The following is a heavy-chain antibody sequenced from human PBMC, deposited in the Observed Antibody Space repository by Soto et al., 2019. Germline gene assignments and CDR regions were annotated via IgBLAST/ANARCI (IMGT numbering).Heavy chain of an antibody. Sequence: GASVKVSCKASGGTFSSYAISWVRQAPGQGLEWMGGIIPIFGTANYAQKFQGRVTITADKSTSTAYMGLSSLRSEDTAVYYCARTITMVRGVIIEPDYYYYYGMDVWGQGTTVTVSS. CDR2: IIPIFGTA. D-gene: IGHD3-10*01. CDR3: ARTITMVRGVIIEPDYYYYYGMDV. CDR1: GGTFSSYA. J-gene: IGHJ6*02. V-gene: IGHV1-69*06.